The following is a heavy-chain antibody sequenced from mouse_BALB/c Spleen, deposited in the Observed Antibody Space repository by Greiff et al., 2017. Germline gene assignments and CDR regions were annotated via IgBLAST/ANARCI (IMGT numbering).Heavy chain of an antibody. V-gene: IGHV5-6*01. CDR3: ARHDGYPHYFDY. CDR1: GFTFSSYG. Sequence: EVHLVESGGDLVKPGGSLKLSCAASGFTFSSYGMSWVRQTPDKRLEWVATISSGGSYTYYPDSVKGRFTISRDNAKNTLYLQMSSLKSEDTAMYYCARHDGYPHYFDYWGQGTTLTVSS. D-gene: IGHD2-3*01. J-gene: IGHJ2*01. CDR2: ISSGGSYT.